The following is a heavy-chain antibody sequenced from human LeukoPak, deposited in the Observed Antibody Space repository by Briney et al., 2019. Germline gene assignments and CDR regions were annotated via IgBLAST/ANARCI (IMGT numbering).Heavy chain of an antibody. CDR3: ARPLRDGYNFDAFDI. CDR1: GFTFSSYS. Sequence: GGSLRLSCAASGFTFSSYSMSWVRQAPGKGLEWVANIKQDGSEKYYVDSVKGRFTISRDNAKNSLYLQMNSLRAEDTAVYYCARPLRDGYNFDAFDIWGQGTMVTVSS. D-gene: IGHD5-24*01. CDR2: IKQDGSEK. V-gene: IGHV3-7*05. J-gene: IGHJ3*02.